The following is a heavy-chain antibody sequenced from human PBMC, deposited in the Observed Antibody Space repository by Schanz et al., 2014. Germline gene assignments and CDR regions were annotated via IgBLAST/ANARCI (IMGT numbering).Heavy chain of an antibody. CDR3: ARGAGGGSGTYYGAYYNYYYMDV. V-gene: IGHV4-4*02. D-gene: IGHD3-10*01. CDR1: GGSISSSNW. CDR2: IYHSGGT. Sequence: QVQLQESGPGLVKPSGTLSLTCAVSGGSISSSNWWSWVRQPPGKGLAWIGEIYHSGGTNYNPSLKSRVSIAIDKANNEFSWKRSSGTAADTAVYYCARGAGGGSGTYYGAYYNYYYMDVWGKGTTVTVSS. J-gene: IGHJ6*03.